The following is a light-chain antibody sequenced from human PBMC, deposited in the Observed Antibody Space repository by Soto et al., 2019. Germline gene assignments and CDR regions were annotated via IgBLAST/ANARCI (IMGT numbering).Light chain of an antibody. Sequence: EIVLTQSPGTLSLSPGERATLSCRASQSVSSSYLAWYQQKPGQAPRLLISGASSRATGIPDRSSGGGSGTDFTLTISGLEPEDFAVYFCQQYGSSPGTFGQGTKVEIK. CDR2: GAS. CDR3: QQYGSSPGT. J-gene: IGKJ1*01. CDR1: QSVSSSY. V-gene: IGKV3-20*01.